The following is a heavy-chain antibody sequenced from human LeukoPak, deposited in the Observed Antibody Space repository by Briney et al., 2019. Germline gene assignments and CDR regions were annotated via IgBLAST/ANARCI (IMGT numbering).Heavy chain of an antibody. CDR1: GYTFTGYY. CDR3: ARGPLFSGHYYFDY. Sequence: ASVRVSCKASGYTFTGYYMHWVRQAPGQGLEWMGWINPNSGGTNYAEKVQGRVTMTRDTSISTAYMELSRLRSDATAVYYCARGPLFSGHYYFDYWGQGTLVTVSS. V-gene: IGHV1-2*02. D-gene: IGHD2/OR15-2a*01. J-gene: IGHJ4*02. CDR2: INPNSGGT.